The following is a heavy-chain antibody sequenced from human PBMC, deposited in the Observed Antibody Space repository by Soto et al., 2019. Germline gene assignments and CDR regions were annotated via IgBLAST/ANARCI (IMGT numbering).Heavy chain of an antibody. CDR2: ISYDGSNK. D-gene: IGHD4-4*01. J-gene: IGHJ2*01. CDR1: GFTYSSYA. V-gene: IGHV3-30-3*01. CDR3: ARPLWRDDYNWRYFDL. Sequence: QVQLVESGGGVDQPGRSLRLSCAASGFTYSSYAMHWVRQVPGTGLEWVAVISYDGSNKYYADSVKGRFTISRDNSKNTLYLQINSLRAEDTAVYYCARPLWRDDYNWRYFDLWGRGTLVTVSS.